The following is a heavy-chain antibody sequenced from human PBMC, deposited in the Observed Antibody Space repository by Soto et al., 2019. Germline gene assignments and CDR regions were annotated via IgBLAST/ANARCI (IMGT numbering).Heavy chain of an antibody. CDR2: IVVGSGNT. CDR1: GFTFTSSA. J-gene: IGHJ6*02. V-gene: IGHV1-58*01. CDR3: AAGSSSWYSYYYGMDV. Sequence: GASVKLSRKASGFTFTSSAVQWVRQARGQRLEWIGWIVVGSGNTNYAQKFQERVTITRDMSTSTACIELSSLRSEDTAVYYCAAGSSSWYSYYYGMDVWGQGTTVTVSS. D-gene: IGHD6-13*01.